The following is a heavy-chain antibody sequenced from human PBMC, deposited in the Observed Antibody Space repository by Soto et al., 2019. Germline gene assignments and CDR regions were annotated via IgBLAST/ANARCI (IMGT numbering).Heavy chain of an antibody. CDR3: ARGVPPALGYFDY. CDR1: GFTVSSNY. V-gene: IGHV3-53*01. CDR2: IYTGDNT. J-gene: IGHJ4*02. D-gene: IGHD3-3*02. Sequence: GGSLRLSCAASGFTVSSNYMNWVRQAPGKGLEWVSVIYTGDNTYYADSVKGRFTLSRDISKNTLYLQMNSLRAEDTAMYYCARGVPPALGYFDYWGQGTLVTVSS.